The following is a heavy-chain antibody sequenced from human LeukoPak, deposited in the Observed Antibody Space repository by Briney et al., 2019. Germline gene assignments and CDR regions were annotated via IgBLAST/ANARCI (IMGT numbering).Heavy chain of an antibody. Sequence: PGGSLRLSCADSGFTFSSYWMSWVRQAPGKGLEWVATIKQDGSEKYYVDSVKGRFTISRDNAKNSLYLQMNSLRAEDTAVYYCASPYSGYGSDDYWGQGTLVTVSS. D-gene: IGHD5-12*01. J-gene: IGHJ4*02. V-gene: IGHV3-7*01. CDR1: GFTFSSYW. CDR2: IKQDGSEK. CDR3: ASPYSGYGSDDY.